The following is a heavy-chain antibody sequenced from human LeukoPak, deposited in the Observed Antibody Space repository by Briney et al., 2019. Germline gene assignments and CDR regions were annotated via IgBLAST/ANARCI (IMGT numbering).Heavy chain of an antibody. D-gene: IGHD3-9*01. CDR3: ARHTYYDILTGPHAFDI. CDR2: IYYSGST. Sequence: SETLSLTCTVSGDSFGSNNYYYWGWIRQPPGKGLEWIGSIYYSGSTYYNPSLKSRVTISVDTSKNQFSLKLSSVTAADTAVYYCARHTYYDILTGPHAFDIWGQGTMVTVSS. J-gene: IGHJ3*02. V-gene: IGHV4-39*01. CDR1: GDSFGSNNYYY.